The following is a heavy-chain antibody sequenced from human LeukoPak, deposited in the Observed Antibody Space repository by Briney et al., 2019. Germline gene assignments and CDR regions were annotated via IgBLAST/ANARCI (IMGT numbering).Heavy chain of an antibody. Sequence: SETLSLTCTVSGGSISSYYWSWIRQPPGKGLEWIGSIYHSGSTYYNPSLKSRVTISVDTSKNQFSLKLSSVTAADTAVYYCARDLMGVGDYWGQGTLVTVSS. CDR1: GGSISSYY. D-gene: IGHD3-16*01. V-gene: IGHV4-38-2*02. J-gene: IGHJ4*02. CDR2: IYHSGST. CDR3: ARDLMGVGDY.